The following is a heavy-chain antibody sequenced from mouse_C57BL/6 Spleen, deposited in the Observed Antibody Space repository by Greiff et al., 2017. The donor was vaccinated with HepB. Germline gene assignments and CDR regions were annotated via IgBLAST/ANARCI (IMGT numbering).Heavy chain of an antibody. CDR1: GFTFSSYA. V-gene: IGHV5-4*01. CDR3: AREAPFGFDY. CDR2: ISDGGSYT. Sequence: DVHLVESGGGLVKPGGSLKLSCAASGFTFSSYAMSWVRQTPEKRLEWVATISDGGSYTYYPDNVKGRFTISRDNAKNNLYLQMSHLKSEDTAMYYCAREAPFGFDYWGQGTTLTVSS. J-gene: IGHJ2*01.